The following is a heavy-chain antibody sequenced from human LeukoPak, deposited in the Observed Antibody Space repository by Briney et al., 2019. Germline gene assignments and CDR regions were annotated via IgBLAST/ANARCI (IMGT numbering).Heavy chain of an antibody. CDR3: AKGVGTSYHYHMDV. Sequence: GGSLRLSCAASGFTFDEYAMHWVRQPPGKGLEWVPGISWNSYETGYADSVKGRFTISRDNAKNSLYLQMNSLRAEDMALYYCAKGVGTSYHYHMDVWGKGTTVIVSS. V-gene: IGHV3-9*03. J-gene: IGHJ6*03. D-gene: IGHD1-26*01. CDR1: GFTFDEYA. CDR2: ISWNSYET.